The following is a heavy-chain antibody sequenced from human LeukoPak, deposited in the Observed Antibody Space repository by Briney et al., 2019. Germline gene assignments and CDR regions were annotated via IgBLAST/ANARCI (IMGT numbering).Heavy chain of an antibody. V-gene: IGHV3-30-3*01. CDR1: GFTFRAYI. CDR3: AKEDYYDSSGSFDC. J-gene: IGHJ4*02. CDR2: ITSDGTNE. D-gene: IGHD3-22*01. Sequence: QTGGSLRLSCAASGFTFRAYIMHWVRQAPGKGLEWVAVITSDGTNEYYADAVKGRFTISRDNSKTTLYLHMNSLRVEDTAVYYCAKEDYYDSSGSFDCWGQGTLVTVSS.